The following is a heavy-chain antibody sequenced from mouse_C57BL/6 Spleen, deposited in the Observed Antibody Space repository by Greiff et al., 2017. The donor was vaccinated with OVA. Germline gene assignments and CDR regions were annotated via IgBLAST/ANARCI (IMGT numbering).Heavy chain of an antibody. CDR3: ASDPYYGSKGY. J-gene: IGHJ2*01. Sequence: QVQLQQPGAELVRPGSSVKLSCKASGYTFTSYWMHWVKQRPIQGLEWIGNIDPSDSETHYNQKFKDKATLTVDKSSSTAYMQLSSLTSEDSAVYYCASDPYYGSKGYWGQGTTLTVSS. D-gene: IGHD1-1*01. CDR1: GYTFTSYW. CDR2: IDPSDSET. V-gene: IGHV1-52*01.